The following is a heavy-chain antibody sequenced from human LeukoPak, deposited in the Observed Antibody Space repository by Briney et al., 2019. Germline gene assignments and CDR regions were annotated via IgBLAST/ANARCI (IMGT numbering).Heavy chain of an antibody. CDR1: GFTFSGSA. V-gene: IGHV3-73*01. CDR3: GRVRSRSDAFDI. Sequence: GGSLRLSCAASGFTFSGSAIHWVRQASGKGLEWVGRIRSKADYAASVKGKFTISRDNAKNSLYLQMNNLREDDTAVYYCGRVRSRSDAFDIWGQGTMVTVSS. D-gene: IGHD3-16*01. J-gene: IGHJ3*02. CDR2: IRSKAD.